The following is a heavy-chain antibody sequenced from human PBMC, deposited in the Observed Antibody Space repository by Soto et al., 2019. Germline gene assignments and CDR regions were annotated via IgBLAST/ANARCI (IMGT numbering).Heavy chain of an antibody. D-gene: IGHD3-3*01. CDR3: ASQALRITIFGVVIEGFDY. Sequence: SETLSLTCTVSGGSISSGDYYWSWIRQPPGKGLEWIGYIYYSGSTYYNPSLKSRVTISVDTSKNQFSLKLSSVTAADTAVYYCASQALRITIFGVVIEGFDYWGQGTLVTVS. CDR2: IYYSGST. CDR1: GGSISSGDYY. V-gene: IGHV4-30-4*01. J-gene: IGHJ4*02.